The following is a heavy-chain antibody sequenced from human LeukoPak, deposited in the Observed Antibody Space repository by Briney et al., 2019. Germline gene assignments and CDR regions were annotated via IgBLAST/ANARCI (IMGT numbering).Heavy chain of an antibody. V-gene: IGHV4-31*03. Sequence: SQTLSLTCTVSGGSISSGGYYWSWIRQHPGKGLEWIGYIYYSGSTYYNPSLKSRVTISVDTSKNQFSLKLSSVTAADTAVYYCARFRDPYSSSWYAWSDPWGQGTLVTVSS. J-gene: IGHJ5*02. CDR3: ARFRDPYSSSWYAWSDP. D-gene: IGHD6-13*01. CDR1: GGSISSGGYY. CDR2: IYYSGST.